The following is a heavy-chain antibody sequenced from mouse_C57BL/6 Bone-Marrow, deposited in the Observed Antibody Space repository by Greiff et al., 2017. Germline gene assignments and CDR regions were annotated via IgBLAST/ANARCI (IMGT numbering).Heavy chain of an antibody. V-gene: IGHV1-81*01. D-gene: IGHD3-2*02. CDR1: GYTFTSYG. Sequence: VQLQQSGAELARPGASVKLSCTASGYTFTSYGISWVKQRTGQGLEWIGEIYPRSGNTYYNEKFKGKATLTADKSSSTAYMELRSLTSEDSAVYFCARGGSVYQAWFAYWGQGTLVTVSA. CDR3: ARGGSVYQAWFAY. J-gene: IGHJ3*01. CDR2: IYPRSGNT.